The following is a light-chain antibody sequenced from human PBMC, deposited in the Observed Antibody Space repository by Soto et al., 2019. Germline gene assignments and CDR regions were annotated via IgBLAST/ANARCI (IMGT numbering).Light chain of an antibody. V-gene: IGKV3-20*01. CDR2: GAS. J-gene: IGKJ1*01. CDR1: QSLTNSY. Sequence: LSPRTLSLSPRERATLSCRASQSLTNSYFAWYQQKPGRALRLLIDGASSRATGIPDRFSGSGSGTDFTLTISRLEPEDVAVYYCQQYDSAVTFGQGTKVDIK. CDR3: QQYDSAVT.